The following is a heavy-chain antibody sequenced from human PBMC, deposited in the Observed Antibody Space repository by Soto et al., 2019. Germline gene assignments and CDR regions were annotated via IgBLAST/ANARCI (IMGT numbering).Heavy chain of an antibody. D-gene: IGHD3-22*01. V-gene: IGHV6-1*01. CDR2: TYYRSKWYN. CDR3: AREVTMIVVVIRSAFVI. J-gene: IGHJ3*02. CDR1: GDSVSSNNAA. Sequence: SQTLSLTCAISGDSVSSNNAAWNWIRQSPSRGLEWLGRTYYRSKWYNDYAVSVKSRITINPDTSKNQFSLQLNSVTPEDIAVYYCAREVTMIVVVIRSAFVILGRGTM.